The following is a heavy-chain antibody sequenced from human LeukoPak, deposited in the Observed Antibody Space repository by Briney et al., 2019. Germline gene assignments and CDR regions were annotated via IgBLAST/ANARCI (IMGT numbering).Heavy chain of an antibody. CDR3: ARPRRRIAAAGFDP. CDR1: GFTVSSNY. J-gene: IGHJ5*02. CDR2: ISYDGSNK. Sequence: GGSLRLSCAASGFTVSSNYMSWVRQAPGKGLEWVAVISYDGSNKYYADSVKGRFTISRDNSKNTLYMQMNSLRAEDTAVYYCARPRRRIAAAGFDPWGQGTLVTVSS. D-gene: IGHD6-13*01. V-gene: IGHV3-30*03.